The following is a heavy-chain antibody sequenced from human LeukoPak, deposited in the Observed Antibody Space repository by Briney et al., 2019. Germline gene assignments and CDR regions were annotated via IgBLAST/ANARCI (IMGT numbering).Heavy chain of an antibody. Sequence: ASVKVSCKASGYSFTTHAMNWVRQVPGQGLEWMGWINTNTGNPTYAQGFTGRFVFSLDTSVSTAYLQITSLQAEDTAVYYCASSVEDMAASDSFDSWGQGTLVTVSS. V-gene: IGHV7-4-1*02. D-gene: IGHD5-24*01. CDR2: INTNTGNP. CDR3: ASSVEDMAASDSFDS. CDR1: GYSFTTHA. J-gene: IGHJ4*02.